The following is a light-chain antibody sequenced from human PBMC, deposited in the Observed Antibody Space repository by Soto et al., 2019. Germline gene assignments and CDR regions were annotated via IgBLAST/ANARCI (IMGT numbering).Light chain of an antibody. CDR1: QSVSSN. Sequence: EVVMTQSPATLSVSPGERATLSCRASQSVSSNLAWYQQKLGQAPRLLIYGASTRATGFPARFSGGGSGTEFTLTISSLQSEDFAVYYCHQYNNGGTFGQGTKV. J-gene: IGKJ1*01. CDR3: HQYNNGGT. V-gene: IGKV3-15*01. CDR2: GAS.